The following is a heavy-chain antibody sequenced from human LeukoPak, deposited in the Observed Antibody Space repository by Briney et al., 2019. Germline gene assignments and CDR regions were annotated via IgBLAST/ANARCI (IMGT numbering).Heavy chain of an antibody. J-gene: IGHJ4*02. CDR3: ARDPKGDFWSGYFVDY. D-gene: IGHD3-3*01. CDR1: GFTFSSYC. CDR2: ISSSSSYI. Sequence: PGGSLRLSCAASGFTFSSYCMNWVRQAPGKGLEWVSSISSSSSYIYYADSVKGRFTISRDNAKNSLYLQMNSLRAEDTAVYYCARDPKGDFWSGYFVDYWGQGTLVTVSS. V-gene: IGHV3-21*01.